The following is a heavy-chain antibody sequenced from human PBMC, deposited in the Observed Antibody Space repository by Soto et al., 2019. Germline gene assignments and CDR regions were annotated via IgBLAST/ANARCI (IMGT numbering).Heavy chain of an antibody. D-gene: IGHD3-10*01. CDR3: ATTYYFGSGSAY. CDR2: IYYSGST. CDR1: GGSISSSSYY. V-gene: IGHV4-39*01. Sequence: QLQLQESGPGLVKPSETLSLTCTVSGGSISSSSYYWGWIRQPPGKGLEWIGSIYYSGSTYYNPSLKSRVTISVDTSKTPFSLQLSSVTAADTAVYYCATTYYFGSGSAYWGQAPLVTVSS. J-gene: IGHJ4*02.